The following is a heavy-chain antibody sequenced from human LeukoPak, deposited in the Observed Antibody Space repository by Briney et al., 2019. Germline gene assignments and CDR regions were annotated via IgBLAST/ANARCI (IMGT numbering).Heavy chain of an antibody. CDR1: GFILSNAW. J-gene: IGHJ5*02. CDR3: TRDLGSGTTSYWFDP. CDR2: IKSKTDGVTA. V-gene: IGHV3-15*01. D-gene: IGHD1-1*01. Sequence: GGSLRLSCAASGFILSNAWMSWVRQAPGKGLEWVGCIKSKTDGVTADYAAPVKGRFIISRDDSKNTLFLQMNSLRAEDTAVYYCTRDLGSGTTSYWFDPWGQGTLVTVSS.